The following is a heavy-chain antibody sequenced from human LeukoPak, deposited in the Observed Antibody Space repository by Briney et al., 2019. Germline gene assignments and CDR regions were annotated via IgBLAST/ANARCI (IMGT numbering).Heavy chain of an antibody. D-gene: IGHD1-26*01. CDR1: GGSISSYY. CDR2: IYYSGST. V-gene: IGHV4-59*01. CDR3: ARNSGSFVYFDY. Sequence: SETLSLTCIVSGGSISSYYWSWIRQPPGKGLEWIGYIYYSGSTNYNPSLKSRVTISVDTSKNQFSLKLSSVTAADTAVYYCARNSGSFVYFDYWGQGTLVTVSS. J-gene: IGHJ4*02.